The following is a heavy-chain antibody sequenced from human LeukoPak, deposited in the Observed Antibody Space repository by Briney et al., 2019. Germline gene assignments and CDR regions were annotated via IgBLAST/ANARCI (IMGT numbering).Heavy chain of an antibody. CDR3: ARPRLEYCSGGSCFDAFDI. Sequence: GGSLRLSCAASGFTFSSYGMTWVRQAPGKGLEWVSYISSSSSTIYYADSVKGRFTVSRDNSKNTLFLQMNSLTAEDTAIYSCARPRLEYCSGGSCFDAFDIWGQGTMVTVSS. D-gene: IGHD2-15*01. J-gene: IGHJ3*02. CDR1: GFTFSSYG. CDR2: ISSSSSTI. V-gene: IGHV3-48*01.